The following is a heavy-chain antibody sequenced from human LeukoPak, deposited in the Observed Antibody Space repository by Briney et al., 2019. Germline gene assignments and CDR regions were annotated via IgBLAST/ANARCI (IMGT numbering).Heavy chain of an antibody. CDR1: GGSISSYY. J-gene: IGHJ6*03. CDR2: IYYSGST. CDR3: ARSGEGFCRGGSCYYYSYYLDV. V-gene: IGHV4-59*01. Sequence: SETLSLTCTVSGGSISSYYWSWIRQPPGKGLEWIGNIYYSGSTNYNPSLKSRVTISVDTSKNQFSLKLSSVTAADTAVYYCARSGEGFCRGGSCYYYSYYLDVWGKGNTVTVPS. D-gene: IGHD2-15*01.